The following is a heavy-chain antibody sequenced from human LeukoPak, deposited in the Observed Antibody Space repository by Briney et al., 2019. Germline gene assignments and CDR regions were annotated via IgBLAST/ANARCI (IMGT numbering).Heavy chain of an antibody. CDR3: ARVWAYYYEAQN. Sequence: PSQTLSLTCTVSGGSISSGSYYWSWIRQPPGKGLEWIGRIYTSGSTNYNPSLKSRVTISVDTSKNQFSLELSSVTAADTAVYYCARVWAYYYEAQNWGQGTLVTVSS. CDR2: IYTSGST. J-gene: IGHJ4*02. D-gene: IGHD3-22*01. CDR1: GGSISSGSYY. V-gene: IGHV4-61*02.